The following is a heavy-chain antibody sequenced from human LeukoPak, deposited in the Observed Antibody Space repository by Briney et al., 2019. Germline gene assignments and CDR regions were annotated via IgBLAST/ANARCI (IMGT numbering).Heavy chain of an antibody. CDR1: GFTFSSYS. Sequence: GGSLRLSCAASGFTFSSYSMNWVRQAPGKGLEWVSAISGSGGSTYYADSVKGRFTISRDNSKNTLYLQMNSLRAEDTAVYYCAKVVGQLGLDYWGQGTLVTVSS. D-gene: IGHD6-6*01. CDR3: AKVVGQLGLDY. V-gene: IGHV3-23*01. CDR2: ISGSGGST. J-gene: IGHJ4*02.